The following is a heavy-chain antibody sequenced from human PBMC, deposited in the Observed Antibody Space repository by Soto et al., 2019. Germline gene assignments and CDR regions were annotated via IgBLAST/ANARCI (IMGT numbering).Heavy chain of an antibody. V-gene: IGHV4-34*01. J-gene: IGHJ5*02. D-gene: IGHD2-15*01. CDR3: ARVVAATQGYWFDP. CDR2: INHSGST. Sequence: SETLSLTCAVYGGSFSGYYWSWIRQPPGKGLEWIGEINHSGSTNYNPSLKSRVTISVDTSRNQFSLKLSSVTAADTAVYYCARVVAATQGYWFDPWGQGTLVTVSS. CDR1: GGSFSGYY.